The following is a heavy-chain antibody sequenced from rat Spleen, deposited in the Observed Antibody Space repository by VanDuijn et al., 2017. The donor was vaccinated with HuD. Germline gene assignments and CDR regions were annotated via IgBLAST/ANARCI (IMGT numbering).Heavy chain of an antibody. CDR3: ARDNTYKAY. Sequence: EVQLQESGPGLVKPSQSLSLTCSVTDYSITSNYWDWIRKFPGNKMEWIGHISYSGSTNYNPSLKSRISITRDTSKNQFFLQLNSVTTEDTATYYCARDNTYKAYWGQGVMVTVSS. J-gene: IGHJ2*01. CDR1: DYSITSNY. V-gene: IGHV3-1*01. D-gene: IGHD1-10*01. CDR2: ISYSGST.